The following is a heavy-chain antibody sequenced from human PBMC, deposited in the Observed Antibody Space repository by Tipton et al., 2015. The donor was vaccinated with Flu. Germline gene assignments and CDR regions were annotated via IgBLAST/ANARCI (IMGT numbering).Heavy chain of an antibody. D-gene: IGHD3-10*01. Sequence: GSLRLSCAASGFTFNNFAMSWVRQAPGKGLEWVSAISGSADNSYYADSVKGRFTISRDNSENTLYLEMDGLRAEDTALYYCAVNSYGFRDFSRAEYFQRWGQGTLVSVSS. J-gene: IGHJ1*01. CDR3: AVNSYGFRDFSRAEYFQR. V-gene: IGHV3-23*01. CDR1: GFTFNNFA. CDR2: ISGSADNS.